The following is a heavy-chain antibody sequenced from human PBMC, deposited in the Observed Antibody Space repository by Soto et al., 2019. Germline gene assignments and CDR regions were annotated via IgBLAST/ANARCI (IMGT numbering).Heavy chain of an antibody. D-gene: IGHD3-10*01. CDR2: IIPIFGTA. J-gene: IGHJ6*02. Sequence: PVKVSCKASGGTFSSYAISWVRQAPGQGLEWMGGIIPIFGTANYAQKFQGRVTITADESTSTAYMELSSLRSEDTAVYYCARVRITMVRGVTSYYYYGMDVWGQGTTVTVSS. V-gene: IGHV1-69*13. CDR1: GGTFSSYA. CDR3: ARVRITMVRGVTSYYYYGMDV.